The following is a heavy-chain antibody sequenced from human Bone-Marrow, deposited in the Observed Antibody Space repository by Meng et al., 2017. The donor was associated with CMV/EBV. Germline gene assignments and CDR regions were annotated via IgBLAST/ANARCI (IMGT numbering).Heavy chain of an antibody. Sequence: GGSLRLSCAASGFTFSSYEMNWVRQAPGKGLECVGRIKSKTDGVTTDYAAPVKGRFTISRDDSKNTLYLQMNSLKTEDTAVYYCTTGLGGPQLDYWGQGTLVTVSS. J-gene: IGHJ4*02. V-gene: IGHV3-15*01. CDR2: IKSKTDGVTT. D-gene: IGHD6-19*01. CDR3: TTGLGGPQLDY. CDR1: GFTFSSYE.